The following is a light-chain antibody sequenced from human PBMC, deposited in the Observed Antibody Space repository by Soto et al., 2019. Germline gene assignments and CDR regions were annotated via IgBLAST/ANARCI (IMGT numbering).Light chain of an antibody. CDR1: QSVSTSF. V-gene: IGKV3-20*01. CDR2: GTS. Sequence: EIVLTQSPGTLSLSPGDRATLSCRASQSVSTSFLAWYQQTPGQAPRLLIYGTSSRATGIPDRFSGSVSGTDFTLTISRLEPEDFVVYYCHQFDSSLTFGQGTTVEIK. J-gene: IGKJ1*01. CDR3: HQFDSSLT.